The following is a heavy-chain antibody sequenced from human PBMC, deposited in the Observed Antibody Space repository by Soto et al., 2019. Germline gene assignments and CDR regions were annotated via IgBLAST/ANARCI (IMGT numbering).Heavy chain of an antibody. J-gene: IGHJ6*02. D-gene: IGHD5-12*01. V-gene: IGHV4-4*07. Sequence: SETLSLTCTVSGGSISSYYWSWIRQPAGKGLEWIGRIYTSGSTNYNPSLKSRVTMSVDTSKNQFSLKLSSVTAADTAVYYCARVRGMATSRGYYYYGMDVWGQGTTVTVSS. CDR3: ARVRGMATSRGYYYYGMDV. CDR2: IYTSGST. CDR1: GGSISSYY.